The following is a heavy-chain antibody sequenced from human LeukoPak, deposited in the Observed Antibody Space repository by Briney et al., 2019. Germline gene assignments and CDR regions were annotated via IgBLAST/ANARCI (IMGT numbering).Heavy chain of an antibody. CDR1: GFTFSSYS. CDR3: ARVSSWDPAFDY. Sequence: GGSLRLSCAASGFTFSSYSMNWVRQAPGKELEWVSSISSSSSCIYYADSVKGRFTISRDNAKNSLYLQMNSLRAEDTAVYYCARVSSWDPAFDYWGQGTLVTVSS. D-gene: IGHD6-13*01. V-gene: IGHV3-21*01. J-gene: IGHJ4*02. CDR2: ISSSSSCI.